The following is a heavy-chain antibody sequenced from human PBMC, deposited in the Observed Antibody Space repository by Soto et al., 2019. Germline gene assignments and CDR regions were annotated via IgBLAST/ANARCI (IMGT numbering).Heavy chain of an antibody. CDR1: GFTFSSYG. V-gene: IGHV3-30*03. CDR3: ETPPIIAAAGTSLDY. D-gene: IGHD6-13*01. J-gene: IGHJ4*02. CDR2: ISYDGSNK. Sequence: GGSLRLSCAASGFTFSSYGMHWVRQAPGKGLEWVAVISYDGSNKYYADSVKGRFTISRDNSKNTLYLQMNSLRAEDTAVYYCETPPIIAAAGTSLDYWGQGTLVTVSS.